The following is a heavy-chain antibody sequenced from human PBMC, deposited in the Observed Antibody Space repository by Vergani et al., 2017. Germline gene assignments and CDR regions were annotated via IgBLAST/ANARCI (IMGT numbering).Heavy chain of an antibody. CDR2: IRYVGSNK. CDR1: GFTFSSYG. CDR3: ARGGSYYYDSSHRWYFDL. D-gene: IGHD3-22*01. J-gene: IGHJ2*01. Sequence: VQLLESGGGLVQPGGSLRLSCAASGFTFSSYGMHWVRQAPGKGLEWVEFIRYVGSNKYYADSVKGRFTISRDNSNNTLYLQMNSLRAEDTAVYYCARGGSYYYDSSHRWYFDLWGRGTLVTVSS. V-gene: IGHV3-30*02.